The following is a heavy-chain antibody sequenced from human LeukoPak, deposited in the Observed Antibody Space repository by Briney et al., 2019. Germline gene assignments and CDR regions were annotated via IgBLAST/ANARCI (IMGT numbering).Heavy chain of an antibody. J-gene: IGHJ5*02. D-gene: IGHD3-3*01. CDR2: IKSKTDGGTT. CDR1: GFTFSNAW. Sequence: GGSLRLSCAASGFTFSNAWMSWVRQAPGKGLEWVGRIKSKTDGGTTDYAAPVKGRFTISRDDSKNTLYLQMNSLKTEDTAVYYCTTAVGMCYDFWSGYLNNWFDPWGQGTLVTVSS. V-gene: IGHV3-15*01. CDR3: TTAVGMCYDFWSGYLNNWFDP.